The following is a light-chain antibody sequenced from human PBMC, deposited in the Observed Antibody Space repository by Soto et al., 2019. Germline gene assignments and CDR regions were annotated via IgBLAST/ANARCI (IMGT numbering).Light chain of an antibody. J-gene: IGKJ5*01. Sequence: DIQMTQSPPSLSASVGDRVTITCQASQNINNYLNWYQQKPGRAPKLLIYAASNLQSGVPSRFSGSGSGTDFTLTISSLQPEDFATYYCQQSYSSPITFGQGTRLEIK. CDR3: QQSYSSPIT. CDR1: QNINNY. V-gene: IGKV1-39*01. CDR2: AAS.